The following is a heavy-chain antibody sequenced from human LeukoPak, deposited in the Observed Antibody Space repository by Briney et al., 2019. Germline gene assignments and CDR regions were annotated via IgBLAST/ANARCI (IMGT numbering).Heavy chain of an antibody. D-gene: IGHD5-18*01. CDR3: ARTTEGGYTYGYSYYYYMDV. CDR1: GFILSSSE. J-gene: IGHJ6*03. CDR2: ISSSGSTI. V-gene: IGHV3-48*03. Sequence: GGSLRLSCAASGFILSSSEMNWVRQAPGKGLEWVSYISSSGSTIYYADSVKGRFTISRDNAKNSLYLQMNSLRAEDTAVYYCARTTEGGYTYGYSYYYYMDVWGKGTTVTISS.